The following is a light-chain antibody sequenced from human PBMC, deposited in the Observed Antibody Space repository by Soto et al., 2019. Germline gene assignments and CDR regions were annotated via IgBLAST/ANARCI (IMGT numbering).Light chain of an antibody. CDR1: QGISSY. CDR2: AAS. Sequence: DLQLTQSPSFLSASVGDRVTITCRASQGISSYLAWYQQKPGKAPKLLIYAASTLQSGVPSRFSGSGSGTEFTLTISSLQPEDFATYYCQQNNSYPRTFGPGTKVDIK. V-gene: IGKV1-9*01. CDR3: QQNNSYPRT. J-gene: IGKJ3*01.